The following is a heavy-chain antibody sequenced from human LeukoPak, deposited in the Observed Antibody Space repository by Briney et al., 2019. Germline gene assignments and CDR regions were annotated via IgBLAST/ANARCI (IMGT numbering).Heavy chain of an antibody. D-gene: IGHD6-19*01. J-gene: IGHJ4*02. CDR1: GFTFSSYA. CDR2: ISYDGSNK. Sequence: GGSLRLSCAASGFTFSSYAMHWVRQAPGKGLEWVAVISYDGSNKYYADSVKGRFTISRDNSKNTLYLQMNSLRAEDTAVYYCARDGTRRGSSGPFDYWGQGTLVTVSS. V-gene: IGHV3-30*04. CDR3: ARDGTRRGSSGPFDY.